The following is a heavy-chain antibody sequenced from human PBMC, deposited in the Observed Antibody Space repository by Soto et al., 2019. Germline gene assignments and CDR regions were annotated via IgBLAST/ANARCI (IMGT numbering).Heavy chain of an antibody. CDR2: INPNSGGT. Sequence: GGSVKVSCKASGYTFTVYYMHCVLQSPGQGLEWMGWINPNSGGTNYAQKFQGRVTMTRDTSISTAYMELSRLRSDDTAVYYCAKLGYCSSTSCPSWGQGTLVTVSS. D-gene: IGHD2-2*01. CDR3: AKLGYCSSTSCPS. CDR1: GYTFTVYY. J-gene: IGHJ5*02. V-gene: IGHV1-2*02.